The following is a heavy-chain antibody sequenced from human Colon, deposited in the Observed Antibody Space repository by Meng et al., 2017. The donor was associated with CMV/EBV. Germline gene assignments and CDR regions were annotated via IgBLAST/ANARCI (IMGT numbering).Heavy chain of an antibody. J-gene: IGHJ5*02. D-gene: IGHD2-2*01. CDR2: ISGSSGDM. Sequence: ESLKISCVASGFTFSPYAMSWVRQVPGKGLEWVSAISGSSGDMYYADSVKGRFTISRDNSKNMLYVQMNSLRADDTAVYYCAKTRILGVPGDSSDNRFAPWGRGTLVTVSS. V-gene: IGHV3-23*01. CDR1: GFTFSPYA. CDR3: AKTRILGVPGDSSDNRFAP.